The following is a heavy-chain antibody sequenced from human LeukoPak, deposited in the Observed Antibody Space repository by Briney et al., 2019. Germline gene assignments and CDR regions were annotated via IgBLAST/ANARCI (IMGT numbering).Heavy chain of an antibody. CDR2: ISSSISYI. D-gene: IGHD4-17*01. CDR1: GFTFSSYS. J-gene: IGHJ4*02. V-gene: IGHV3-21*01. Sequence: GGSLRLSCAASGFTFSSYSMNWVRQAPGKGLEWVSYISSSISYIYFGDSVKGRFTIARDNAKNSLYLQMNCLRAEDTAVYYCARAPTGVTTSGNYWGQGTLVTVSS. CDR3: ARAPTGVTTSGNY.